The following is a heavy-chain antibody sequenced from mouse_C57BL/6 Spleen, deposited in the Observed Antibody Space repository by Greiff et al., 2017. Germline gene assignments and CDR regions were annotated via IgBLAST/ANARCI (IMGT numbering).Heavy chain of an antibody. D-gene: IGHD2-4*01. CDR3: ARSDDYDVFDY. J-gene: IGHJ2*01. CDR2: IYPGGGYT. Sequence: VQRVESGAELVRPGTSVKMSCKASGYTFTNYWIGWAKQRPGHGLEWIGDIYPGGGYTNYNEKFKGKATLTADKSSSTAYMQFSSLTSEDSAIYYCARSDDYDVFDYWGQGTTLTVSS. CDR1: GYTFTNYW. V-gene: IGHV1-63*01.